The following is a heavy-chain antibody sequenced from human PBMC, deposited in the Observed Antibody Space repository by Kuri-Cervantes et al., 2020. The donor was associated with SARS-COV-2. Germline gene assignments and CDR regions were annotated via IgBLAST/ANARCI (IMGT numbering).Heavy chain of an antibody. J-gene: IGHJ6*02. CDR3: ARVYYYYGMDV. V-gene: IGHV3-21*06. Sequence: GESLKISCAASGFTFSSYAMSWVRQAPGKGLEWVSSIVGPSNSYIYYADSVKGRFTMSRDNAKDSLYLQMNSLRADDTAVYYCARVYYYYGMDVWGQGTTVTVSS. CDR1: GFTFSSYA. CDR2: IVGPSNSYI.